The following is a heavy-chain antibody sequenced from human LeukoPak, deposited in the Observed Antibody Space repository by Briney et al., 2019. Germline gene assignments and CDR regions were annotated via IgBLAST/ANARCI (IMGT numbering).Heavy chain of an antibody. D-gene: IGHD6-19*01. CDR1: GGSISSYY. J-gene: IGHJ4*02. V-gene: IGHV4-59*01. Sequence: SETLSLTCTVSGGSISSYYWSWIRQPPGKGLEWIGYIYYSGSTNYNPSLKSRVTISVDTSKNQFSLKLSSVTAADTAVYYCARDGGGGWRPTVWGQGTLVTVSS. CDR3: ARDGGGGWRPTV. CDR2: IYYSGST.